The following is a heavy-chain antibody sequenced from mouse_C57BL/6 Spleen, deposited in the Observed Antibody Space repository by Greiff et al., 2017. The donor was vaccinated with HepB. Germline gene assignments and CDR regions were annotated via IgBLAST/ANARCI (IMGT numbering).Heavy chain of an antibody. CDR1: GFTFSDYY. J-gene: IGHJ4*01. Sequence: EAKLVESEGGLVQPGSSMKLSCTASGFTFSDYYMAWVRQVPEKGLEWVANINYDGSSTYYLDSLKSRFIISRDNAKNILYLQMSSLKSEDTATYYCARVSSGYGYYYAMDYWGQGTSVTVSS. V-gene: IGHV5-16*01. CDR2: INYDGSST. D-gene: IGHD3-2*02. CDR3: ARVSSGYGYYYAMDY.